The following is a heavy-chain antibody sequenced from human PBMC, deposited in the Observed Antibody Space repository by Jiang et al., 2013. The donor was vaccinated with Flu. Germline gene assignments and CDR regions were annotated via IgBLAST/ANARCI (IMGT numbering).Heavy chain of an antibody. J-gene: IGHJ1*01. CDR3: ARGRDEYGDFWGGEYFQH. D-gene: IGHD3-3*01. CDR2: IYYSGST. V-gene: IGHV4-59*01. Sequence: GSGLVKPSETLSLTCTVSGASIRSYYWSWIRQPPGKGLEWIGYIYYSGSTNYNPSLQSRVTISVDRSKNQLSLKLTSVTAADTAMYYCARGRDEYGDFWGGEYFQHWGQGHPGQRLL. CDR1: GASIRSYY.